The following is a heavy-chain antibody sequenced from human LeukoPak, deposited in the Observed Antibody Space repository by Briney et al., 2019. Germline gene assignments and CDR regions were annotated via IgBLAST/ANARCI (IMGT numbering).Heavy chain of an antibody. D-gene: IGHD2-15*01. Sequence: ASVKVSCKASGYTFTSYGISWVRQAPGQGLEWMGGIIPIFGTANYAQKFQGRVTITADESTSTAYMELSSLRSEDTAVYYCARAKVYCSGGSCYSYEDDAFDIWGQGTMVTVSS. CDR3: ARAKVYCSGGSCYSYEDDAFDI. V-gene: IGHV1-69*13. CDR2: IIPIFGTA. CDR1: GYTFTSYG. J-gene: IGHJ3*02.